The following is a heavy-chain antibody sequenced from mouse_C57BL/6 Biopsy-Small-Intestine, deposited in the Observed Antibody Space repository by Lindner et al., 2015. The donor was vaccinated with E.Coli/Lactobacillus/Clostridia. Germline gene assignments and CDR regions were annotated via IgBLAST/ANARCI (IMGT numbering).Heavy chain of an antibody. V-gene: IGHV1-79*01. CDR1: GGTFNKYA. J-gene: IGHJ4*01. Sequence: SVKVSCKASGGTFNKYAISWLRQAPGQGLEWVGGIIPIFDTPNYAQKFQDRVTFTADASTSTAYMELSSLTSDDTAVYYCARDSHYSNSWFRWFDPWGQGTLVTVSS. CDR2: IIPIFDTP. D-gene: IGHD2-5*01. CDR3: ARDSHYSNSWFRWFDP.